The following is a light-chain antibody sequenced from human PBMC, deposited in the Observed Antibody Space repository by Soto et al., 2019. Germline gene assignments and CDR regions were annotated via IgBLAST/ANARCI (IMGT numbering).Light chain of an antibody. J-gene: IGLJ1*01. CDR3: CSFASSTTFYV. V-gene: IGLV2-23*01. CDR2: DGS. CDR1: SSDVGSSDL. Sequence: QSALTQPASVSGSPGQSITISCTGTSSDVGSSDLVSWYQQHPGKAPKLIIFDGSRRPSGVPGCFSGSKSGNTASLTISGLQAEDEADYYCCSFASSTTFYVFGTGTKLTVL.